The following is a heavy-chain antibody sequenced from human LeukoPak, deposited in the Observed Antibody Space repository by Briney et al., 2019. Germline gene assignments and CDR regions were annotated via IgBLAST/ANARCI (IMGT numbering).Heavy chain of an antibody. CDR2: IKSKTDGGTT. V-gene: IGHV3-15*01. CDR3: TTDPRNGYYFDY. J-gene: IGHJ4*02. Sequence: SGRSLRPSCAASGFTSSNAWMSWVRQAPGKGLEWIGRIKSKTDGGTTDYAAPVKGRFTISRDDSTDTLYLQLNSLKTEDTAIYYCTTDPRNGYYFDYWGQGTLVTVSS. D-gene: IGHD1-1*01. CDR1: GFTSSNAW.